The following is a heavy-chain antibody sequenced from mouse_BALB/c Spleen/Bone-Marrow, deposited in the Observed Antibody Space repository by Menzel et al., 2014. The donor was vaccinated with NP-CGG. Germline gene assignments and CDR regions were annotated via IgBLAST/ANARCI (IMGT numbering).Heavy chain of an antibody. Sequence: EVKLMESGGGLVQPGGSLRLSCATSGFTFTDYYMNWVRQPPGKALEWLGFIRNKAYSYTTEYSASVKGRFTISRDNSQSFLYLQMNPRRAEDRATYYCARDMGGLLFDYWGQGTPPTVSS. V-gene: IGHV7-3*02. CDR1: GFTFTDYY. D-gene: IGHD1-1*01. CDR3: ARDMGGLLFDY. CDR2: IRNKAYSYTT. J-gene: IGHJ2*01.